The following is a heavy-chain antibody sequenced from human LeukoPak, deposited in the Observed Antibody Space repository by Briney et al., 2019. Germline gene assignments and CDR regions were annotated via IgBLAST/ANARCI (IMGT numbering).Heavy chain of an antibody. V-gene: IGHV3-23*01. CDR2: ISGSGGST. J-gene: IGHJ4*02. CDR3: AKVASPKYYYDSSGYYFGSNFDY. D-gene: IGHD3-22*01. Sequence: GGSLRLSCAASGFTFSSYAMSWVRQAPGKGLEWVSAISGSGGSTYYADSVKGRFTISRDNSKNTLYLQMNSLRAEDTAVYYCAKVASPKYYYDSSGYYFGSNFDYWGQGTLVTVSS. CDR1: GFTFSSYA.